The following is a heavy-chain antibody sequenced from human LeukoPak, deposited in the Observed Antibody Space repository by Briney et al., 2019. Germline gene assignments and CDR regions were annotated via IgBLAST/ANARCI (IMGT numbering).Heavy chain of an antibody. CDR3: ARVLWLGELVFQYYFDY. CDR1: GDSISSGYY. Sequence: PSETLSLTCTVSGDSISSGYYWGWIRQPPGKGLEWIGTISHSGSIYYNPSLKSRVTISLDTSKNQFSLKLSSVTAADTAIYYCARVLWLGELVFQYYFDYWGQGTLVTVSS. D-gene: IGHD3-10*01. J-gene: IGHJ4*02. CDR2: ISHSGSI. V-gene: IGHV4-38-2*02.